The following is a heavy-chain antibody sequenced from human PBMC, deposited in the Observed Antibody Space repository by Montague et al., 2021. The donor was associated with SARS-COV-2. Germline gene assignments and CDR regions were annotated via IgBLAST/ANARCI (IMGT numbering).Heavy chain of an antibody. D-gene: IGHD2-21*01. CDR1: GASISSSSFF. CDR3: AREVRGRIVVVIAIPYYYFDY. Sequence: SETLSLTCTVSGASISSSSFFWGWIRQPPGKGLEWIGEINHSGSTNYNPSLKSRVTISVDTSKNQFSLKLSSVTAADMAVYYCAREVRGRIVVVIAIPYYYFDYWGQGTLVTVSS. CDR2: INHSGST. V-gene: IGHV4-39*07. J-gene: IGHJ4*02.